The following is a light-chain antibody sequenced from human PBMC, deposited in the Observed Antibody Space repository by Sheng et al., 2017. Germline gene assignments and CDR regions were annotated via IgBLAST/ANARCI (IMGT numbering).Light chain of an antibody. V-gene: IGKV1-39*01. CDR1: QGISTY. CDR2: AAS. J-gene: IGKJ1*01. CDR3: QQTYSTVWA. Sequence: QLTQSPSSLSASVGDRVIITCRASQGISTYLAWYQQKPGKAPNLLIYAASTLQSGVPSRFSGSGSGTDFTLTISSLQPEDFATYYCQQTYSTVWAFGQGTKGGNQT.